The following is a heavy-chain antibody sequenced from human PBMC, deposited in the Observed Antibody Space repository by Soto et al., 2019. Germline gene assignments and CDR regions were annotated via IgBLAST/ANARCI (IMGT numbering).Heavy chain of an antibody. CDR3: AKDGRTYYDFWSGYYYFEY. Sequence: EVQLLESGGGLVQPGGSLRLSCAASGFSFSSYAMSWVRQAPGKGLEWVSAISGSGGSTYYADSVKGRFTISRDNSKNTLYLQMNSLRAEDTAVYYCAKDGRTYYDFWSGYYYFEYWGQGTLVTVSS. CDR1: GFSFSSYA. J-gene: IGHJ4*02. CDR2: ISGSGGST. V-gene: IGHV3-23*01. D-gene: IGHD3-3*01.